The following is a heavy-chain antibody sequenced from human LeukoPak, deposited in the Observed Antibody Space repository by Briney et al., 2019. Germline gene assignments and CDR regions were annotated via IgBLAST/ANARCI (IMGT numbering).Heavy chain of an antibody. CDR1: GDYVSSSSYY. D-gene: IGHD3-22*01. Sequence: SETLSLTCAVSGDYVSSSSYYWGWIRQSPGTGLEWIGDIYHSGRTYYNPSLKSRVAISIDTSKNQFSLRLRSMTAADTAVFYCARRRYYDSTGYSEWGRGTLVTVSS. CDR2: IYHSGRT. J-gene: IGHJ1*01. V-gene: IGHV4-39*01. CDR3: ARRRYYDSTGYSE.